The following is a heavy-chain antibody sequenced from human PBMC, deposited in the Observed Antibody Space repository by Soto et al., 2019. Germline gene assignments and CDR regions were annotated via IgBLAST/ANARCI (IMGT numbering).Heavy chain of an antibody. J-gene: IGHJ4*02. CDR1: GFSFSSYW. Sequence: EVQLVESGGGLVQPGGSLRLSCAASGFSFSSYWMSWVRQAPGKGLEWVANMNQDGSQNFYVDSVKGRFTISRDNAKTSLYLEMNSLGAEDTAVYYRARDDGWGWVRFDDGGRGTLVTVSS. CDR3: ARDDGWGWVRFDD. D-gene: IGHD3-16*01. V-gene: IGHV3-7*01. CDR2: MNQDGSQN.